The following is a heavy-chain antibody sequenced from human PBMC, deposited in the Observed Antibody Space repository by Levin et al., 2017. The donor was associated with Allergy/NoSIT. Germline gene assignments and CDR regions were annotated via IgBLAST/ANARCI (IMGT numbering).Heavy chain of an antibody. J-gene: IGHJ4*02. CDR2: ISYDGSNK. D-gene: IGHD3-22*01. CDR3: AKDGDYYDSCHLFDY. Sequence: SCAASGFTFSSYGMHWVRQAPGKGLEWVAVISYDGSNKYYADSVKGRFTISRDNSKNTLYLQMNSLRAEDTAVYYCAKDGDYYDSCHLFDYWGQGTLVTVSS. V-gene: IGHV3-30*18. CDR1: GFTFSSYG.